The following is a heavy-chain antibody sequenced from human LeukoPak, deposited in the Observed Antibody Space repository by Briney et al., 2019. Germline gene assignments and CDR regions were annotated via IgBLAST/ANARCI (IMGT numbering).Heavy chain of an antibody. Sequence: SETLSLTCAVYGGSFSGYYWSWIRQPPGKGLEWIGEINHSGSTNYNPSLKSRVTISADTSKNQFSLKLSSVTAADTAVYYCARGGLDYYDSSGYYGYWGQGTLVTVSS. D-gene: IGHD3-22*01. CDR1: GGSFSGYY. V-gene: IGHV4-34*01. J-gene: IGHJ4*02. CDR3: ARGGLDYYDSSGYYGY. CDR2: INHSGST.